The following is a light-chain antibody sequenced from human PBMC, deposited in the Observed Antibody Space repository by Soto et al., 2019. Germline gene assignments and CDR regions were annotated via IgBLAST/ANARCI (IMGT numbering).Light chain of an antibody. CDR3: CSYAGSSTFSV. CDR2: EGS. Sequence: QSVLTQPASVSGSPGQSITISCTGTSSDVGSYNLVSWYQQHPGKAPKLMIYEGSKRPSGVSNRFSGSKSGNTASLTISGLQAEDEADYYCCSYAGSSTFSVFGGGPKLTVL. V-gene: IGLV2-23*03. CDR1: SSDVGSYNL. J-gene: IGLJ2*01.